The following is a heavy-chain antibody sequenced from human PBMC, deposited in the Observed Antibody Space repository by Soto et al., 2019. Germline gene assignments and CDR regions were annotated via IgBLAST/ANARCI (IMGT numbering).Heavy chain of an antibody. Sequence: QVQLVQSGAEVKKPGASVKVSCKASGYTFTSYGISWVRQAPGQGLEWMGWISAYNGNTNYAQKLQGRVTMTTDTSTSTAYMELRSLTSDDTAVYYCAREASYYGAAPWFFDLWCRGTLVTVAS. CDR2: ISAYNGNT. CDR1: GYTFTSYG. J-gene: IGHJ2*01. V-gene: IGHV1-18*01. D-gene: IGHD4-17*01. CDR3: AREASYYGAAPWFFDL.